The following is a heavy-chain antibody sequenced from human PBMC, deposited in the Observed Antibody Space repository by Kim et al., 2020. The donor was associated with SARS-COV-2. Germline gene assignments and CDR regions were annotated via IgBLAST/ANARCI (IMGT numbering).Heavy chain of an antibody. D-gene: IGHD3-22*01. J-gene: IGHJ4*02. CDR3: TATHYEYSAYSAY. V-gene: IGHV3-73*01. Sequence: AYTTAVKGRLTYDRDDSENTAYLQMNSLKTEDTAVYYCTATHYEYSAYSAYWGQGTLVTVSS.